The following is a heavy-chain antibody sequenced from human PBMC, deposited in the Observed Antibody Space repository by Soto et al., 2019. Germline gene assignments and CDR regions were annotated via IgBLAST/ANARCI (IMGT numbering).Heavy chain of an antibody. Sequence: QVQLVQSGAEVKTPGSSVRVSCKTAGRTVLISAIAWVRQAPGQGLEWMGGIIPILGTIHIAQNFQGRVNCTADRSTSTAYRDLSSLRSEDTATYFCARGKEWEQPSNQYDFDYWGQGSQVIVSS. J-gene: IGHJ4*02. D-gene: IGHD1-26*01. CDR1: GRTVLISA. CDR2: IIPILGTI. CDR3: ARGKEWEQPSNQYDFDY. V-gene: IGHV1-69*06.